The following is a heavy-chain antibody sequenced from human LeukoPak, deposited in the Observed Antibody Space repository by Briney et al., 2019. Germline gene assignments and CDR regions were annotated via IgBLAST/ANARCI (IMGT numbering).Heavy chain of an antibody. D-gene: IGHD3-10*01. Sequence: GGSLRLSCAPSGFTFSVSVMHWVRQAPGKGLEYVSVISSNGGSTRYANSAKGRFTISRDNSKNTLYLQMGSRRTEDMAVYYCARDLSGGGLDYWGQGTLVTVSS. CDR1: GFTFSVSV. V-gene: IGHV3-64*01. CDR2: ISSNGGST. CDR3: ARDLSGGGLDY. J-gene: IGHJ4*02.